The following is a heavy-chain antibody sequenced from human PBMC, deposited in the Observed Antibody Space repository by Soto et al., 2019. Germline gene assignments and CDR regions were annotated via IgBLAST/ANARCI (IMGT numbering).Heavy chain of an antibody. V-gene: IGHV1-69*13. J-gene: IGHJ4*02. CDR1: GGTFSSYA. Sequence: VTVSCKASGGTFSSYAISWVRQAPGQGLEWMGGIIPIFGTANYAQKFQGRVTITADESTSTAYMELSSLRSEDTAVYYCARGDQRQKETFDYWGQGTLVTVSS. CDR3: ARGDQRQKETFDY. CDR2: IIPIFGTA.